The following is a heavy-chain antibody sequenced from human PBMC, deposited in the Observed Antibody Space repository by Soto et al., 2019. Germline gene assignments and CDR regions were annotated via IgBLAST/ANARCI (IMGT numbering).Heavy chain of an antibody. J-gene: IGHJ6*02. CDR2: IIPIFGTA. V-gene: IGHV1-69*13. D-gene: IGHD3-9*01. CDR3: ARDPHDILTGYSGPYYYYGMDV. CDR1: GGTFSSYA. Sequence: GASVKVSCKASGGTFSSYAISWVRQAPGQGLEWMGGIIPIFGTANYAQKFQGRVTITADESTSTAYMELSSLRSEDTAVYYCARDPHDILTGYSGPYYYYGMDVWGQGTTVTVSS.